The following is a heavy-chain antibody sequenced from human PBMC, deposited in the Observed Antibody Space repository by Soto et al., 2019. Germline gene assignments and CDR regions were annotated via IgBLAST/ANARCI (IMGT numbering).Heavy chain of an antibody. V-gene: IGHV1-69*06. CDR1: GGTFNNYV. D-gene: IGHD2-2*01. CDR2: IIPIFGTA. CDR3: AGRCDSTSCLAHFDY. J-gene: IGHJ4*02. Sequence: ASVKVSCKASGGTFNNYVINWVRQAPGQGLEWMGGIIPIFGTANYAQKFQGRVTITADKSTSTAYMELNSLRSEDTAVYYCAGRCDSTSCLAHFDYWGQGTLVTVSS.